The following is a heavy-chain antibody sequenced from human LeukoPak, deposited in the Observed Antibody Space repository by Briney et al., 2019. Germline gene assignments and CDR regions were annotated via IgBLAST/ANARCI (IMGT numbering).Heavy chain of an antibody. V-gene: IGHV4-4*02. Sequence: SETLSLTCAVSGGSISSSNWWSWVRQPPGKGLEWIGEIYHSGSTNYNPSLKSRVTISVDTSKNQFSLKLSSVTAADTAVYYCARHWGYYGSGSYYFDYWGQGTLVTVSS. D-gene: IGHD3-10*01. CDR2: IYHSGST. J-gene: IGHJ4*02. CDR3: ARHWGYYGSGSYYFDY. CDR1: GGSISSSNW.